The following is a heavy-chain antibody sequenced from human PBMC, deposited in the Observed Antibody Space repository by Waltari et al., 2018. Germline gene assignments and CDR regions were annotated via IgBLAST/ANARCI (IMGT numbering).Heavy chain of an antibody. CDR1: GGSFSGYY. CDR2: INHSGST. D-gene: IGHD3-3*01. J-gene: IGHJ4*02. Sequence: QVQLQQWGAGLLKPSETLSLTCAVYGGSFSGYYWSWIRQPPGKGLEWIGEINHSGSTNHNPSLKSRVTISVDTSKNQFSRKLSSVTAADTAVYYCARGGSITMFGVVINEGYYFDYWGQGNLVTVSS. CDR3: ARGGSITMFGVVINEGYYFDY. V-gene: IGHV4-34*01.